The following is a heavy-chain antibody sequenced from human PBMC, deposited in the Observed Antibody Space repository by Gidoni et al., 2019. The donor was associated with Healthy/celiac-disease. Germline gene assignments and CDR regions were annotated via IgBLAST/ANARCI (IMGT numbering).Heavy chain of an antibody. CDR1: GGSLSTSNW. V-gene: IGHV4-4*02. J-gene: IGHJ4*02. CDR3: AWGEEDFWSGFPAYYFDY. CDR2: IYHSGST. Sequence: QVQLQVSGPELVKPSGTLSLTCAVSGGSLSTSNWWSGVRQPPGRGLEWIGEIYHSGSTNYNPSLTSRVTISVDKSKNQFSLKLSSVTAADTAVYYCAWGEEDFWSGFPAYYFDYWGQGTLVTVSS. D-gene: IGHD3-3*01.